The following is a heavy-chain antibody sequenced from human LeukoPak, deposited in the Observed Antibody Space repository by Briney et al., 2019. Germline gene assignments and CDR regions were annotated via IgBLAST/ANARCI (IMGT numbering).Heavy chain of an antibody. CDR1: GFTFSSNA. Sequence: GGSLRLSCAASGFTFSSNAMSWVRQAPGKGLEWVSGISGSGGGTYNADSVKGRFTISRDNSKNTLYLQMNSLRAEGTAVYYCAKNGVSYWYFDLWGRGTLVTVSS. J-gene: IGHJ2*01. CDR2: ISGSGGGT. D-gene: IGHD2-8*01. V-gene: IGHV3-23*01. CDR3: AKNGVSYWYFDL.